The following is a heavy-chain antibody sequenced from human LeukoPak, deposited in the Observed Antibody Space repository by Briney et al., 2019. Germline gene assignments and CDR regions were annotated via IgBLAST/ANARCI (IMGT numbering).Heavy chain of an antibody. CDR3: ARESMVRGVIITTLFDY. V-gene: IGHV1-46*01. D-gene: IGHD3-10*01. J-gene: IGHJ4*02. CDR1: GYTFTSYY. CDR2: INPSGGST. Sequence: ASVKVSCKASGYTFTSYYMHWARQAPGQGLEWMGIINPSGGSTSYAQKFQGRVTMTRDTSTSTVYMELSSLRSEDTAVYYCARESMVRGVIITTLFDYWGQGTLVTVSS.